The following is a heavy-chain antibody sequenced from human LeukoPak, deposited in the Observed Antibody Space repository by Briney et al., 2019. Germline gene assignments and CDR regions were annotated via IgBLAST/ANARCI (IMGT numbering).Heavy chain of an antibody. V-gene: IGHV6-1*01. CDR1: GDSLWSNTAA. D-gene: IGHD3-10*01. CDR3: VRDVGFDFDY. CDR2: TYYRSKWYH. Sequence: SQTLSLTCAISGDSLWSNTAAWNWIRQSPSRGLEWLGRTYYRSKWYHDYAIFVTSRITINPDTSKNQFSLQLISLTPVDTAMYYCVRDVGFDFDYWGQGTLVTVSS. J-gene: IGHJ4*02.